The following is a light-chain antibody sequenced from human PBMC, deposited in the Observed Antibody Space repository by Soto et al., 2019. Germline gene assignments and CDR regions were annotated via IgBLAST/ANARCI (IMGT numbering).Light chain of an antibody. Sequence: EIVLTQSPGTLSLSPGERVTLSCRASQSVGTSWLAWYQQKPGQSPRLLIYSTSSRATGIPDRFSGSGSETDFALTISRLEPEDSAVYYRQQYASSQWTFGQGTKVEIK. J-gene: IGKJ1*01. CDR2: STS. V-gene: IGKV3-20*01. CDR1: QSVGTSW. CDR3: QQYASSQWT.